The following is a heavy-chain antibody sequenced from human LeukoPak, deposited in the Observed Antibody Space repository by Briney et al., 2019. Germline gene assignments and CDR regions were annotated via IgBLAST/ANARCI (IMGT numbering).Heavy chain of an antibody. CDR3: ANTPGSGYLFDY. CDR2: VSVNGGST. J-gene: IGHJ4*02. D-gene: IGHD3-22*01. Sequence: PGGSLRLSCAASGFTFSSYAMSWLRQAPGKGLEWVSAVSVNGGSTNYVDSVRGRFTVSGDNSKNTLYLQMNSLRAEDTAIYSCANTPGSGYLFDYWGQGTLVTVSS. V-gene: IGHV3-23*01. CDR1: GFTFSSYA.